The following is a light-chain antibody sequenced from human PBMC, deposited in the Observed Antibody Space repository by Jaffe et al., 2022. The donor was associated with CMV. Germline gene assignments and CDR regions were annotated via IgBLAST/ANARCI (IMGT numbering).Light chain of an antibody. J-gene: IGKJ1*01. CDR3: QQYYSTPRT. V-gene: IGKV4-1*01. Sequence: DIVMTQSPDSLAVSLGERATFNCKSSQSVLYSSNDKNYLAWYQQKPGQPPKLLIYWASTRASGVPDRFSGSGSGTDFTLTISSLQAEDVAVYYCQQYYSTPRTFGQGTKVEIK. CDR2: WAS. CDR1: QSVLYSSNDKNY.